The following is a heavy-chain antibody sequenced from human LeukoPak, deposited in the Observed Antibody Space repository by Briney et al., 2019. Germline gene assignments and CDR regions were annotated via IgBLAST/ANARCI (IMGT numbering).Heavy chain of an antibody. CDR1: GYSISSGYY. J-gene: IGHJ4*02. CDR3: AKDRRPVGATVFDY. D-gene: IGHD1-26*01. V-gene: IGHV4-38-2*02. CDR2: IYHSGST. Sequence: SETLSLTCTVSGYSISSGYYWGWIRQPPGKGLEWIGSIYHSGSTYYNPSLKSRVTISVDTSKNQFSLKLSSVTAADTAVYYCAKDRRPVGATVFDYWGQGTLVTVSS.